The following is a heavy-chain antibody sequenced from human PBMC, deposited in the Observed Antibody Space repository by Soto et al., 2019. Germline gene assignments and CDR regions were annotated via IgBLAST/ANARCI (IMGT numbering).Heavy chain of an antibody. CDR3: ARDLDSSGYHYNWFDP. J-gene: IGHJ5*02. Sequence: ASVKVSCKASGYTFTSYYMHWVRQAPGQGLEWMGIINPSGGSTSYAQKFQGRVTMTRDTSTSTVYMELSSLRSEDTAVYYCARDLDSSGYHYNWFDPWGQGTLVTVSS. CDR1: GYTFTSYY. D-gene: IGHD3-22*01. CDR2: INPSGGST. V-gene: IGHV1-46*01.